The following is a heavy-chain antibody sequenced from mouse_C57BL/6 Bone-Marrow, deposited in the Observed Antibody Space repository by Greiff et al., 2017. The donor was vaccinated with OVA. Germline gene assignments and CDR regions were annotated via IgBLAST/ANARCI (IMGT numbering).Heavy chain of an antibody. J-gene: IGHJ2*01. CDR3: ARGWKTFDY. Sequence: EVKLQQSGPVLVKPGASVKMSCKASGYTFTDYYMNWVKQSHGNSLEWIGVINPYNGGTSYNQKFKGKATLTVDKSSSTAYMELNSLTSEDSAVYYCARGWKTFDYWGQGTTLTVSS. CDR2: INPYNGGT. D-gene: IGHD1-1*02. CDR1: GYTFTDYY. V-gene: IGHV1-19*01.